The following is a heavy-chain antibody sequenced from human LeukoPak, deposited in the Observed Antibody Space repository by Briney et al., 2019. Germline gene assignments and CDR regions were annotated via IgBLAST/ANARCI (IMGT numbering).Heavy chain of an antibody. V-gene: IGHV4-4*07. J-gene: IGHJ5*02. CDR1: GGSISSYY. CDR3: ARGGRQVPFDP. D-gene: IGHD2-2*01. CDR2: VYSSGNT. Sequence: SETLSLTCTVSGGSISSYYWSWIRQPAGKGLEWIGRVYSSGNTNYNPSLKSRVTLSVDTSKNQFSLKLSSVTAADTAVYYCARGGRQVPFDPWGQGTLVTVSS.